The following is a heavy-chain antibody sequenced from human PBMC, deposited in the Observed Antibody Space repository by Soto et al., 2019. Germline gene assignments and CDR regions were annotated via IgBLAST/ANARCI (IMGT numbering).Heavy chain of an antibody. CDR3: ATPPTVATLGVDY. CDR2: ISYDGSNK. Sequence: QVQLVESGGGVVQPGRSLRLSCAASGFTFSSYGMHWVRQAPGKGLEWVAVISYDGSNKYYADSVKGRFTISRDNSKNTLYLQMNSLRAEDTAVYYCATPPTVATLGVDYCGQGTLVTVSS. V-gene: IGHV3-30*03. D-gene: IGHD5-12*01. J-gene: IGHJ4*02. CDR1: GFTFSSYG.